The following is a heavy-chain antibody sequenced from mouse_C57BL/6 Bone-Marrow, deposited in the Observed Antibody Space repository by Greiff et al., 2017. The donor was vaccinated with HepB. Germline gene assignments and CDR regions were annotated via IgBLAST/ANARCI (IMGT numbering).Heavy chain of an antibody. D-gene: IGHD1-1*01. CDR1: GYSITSDY. V-gene: IGHV3-8*01. CDR3: ARGTSTVVAKYWYFDV. Sequence: EVMLVESGPGLAKPSQTLSLTCSVTGYSITSDYWNWIRKFPGNKLEYMGYISYSGSTYYNPSLKSRISITRDTSKKQYYLQLNSVTTEDTATYYCARGTSTVVAKYWYFDVWGTGTTVTVSS. J-gene: IGHJ1*03. CDR2: ISYSGST.